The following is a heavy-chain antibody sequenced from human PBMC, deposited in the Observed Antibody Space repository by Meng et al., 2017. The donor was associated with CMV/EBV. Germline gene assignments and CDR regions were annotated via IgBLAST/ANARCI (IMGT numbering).Heavy chain of an antibody. D-gene: IGHD4-17*01. CDR2: IKKDGSEK. Sequence: YLVGAGGGVVQPGGSLRLSCAASGLTISNYWMSWVRQAPGKGLEWVANIKKDGSEKYYVDSVKGRFSISRDNADNSLYLQMNNLRAEDTAVYYCRLGHYSQDWGQGTLVTVSS. V-gene: IGHV3-7*02. J-gene: IGHJ4*02. CDR1: GLTISNYW. CDR3: RLGHYSQD.